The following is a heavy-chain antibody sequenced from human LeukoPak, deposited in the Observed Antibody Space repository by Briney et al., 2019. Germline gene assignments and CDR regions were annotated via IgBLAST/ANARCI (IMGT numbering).Heavy chain of an antibody. D-gene: IGHD1-26*01. J-gene: IGHJ6*02. CDR3: AHLVWEYVGGLDV. Sequence: PGGSLTLSCAASGFNFRSFGMNWVRQAPGKGLEWVSGIYTNGRTRYADAVEGRFTISRDTSKNTLYLQMHSLRVEDTAVYYCAHLVWEYVGGLDVWGQGTTVTVSS. CDR2: IYTNGRT. CDR1: GFNFRSFG. V-gene: IGHV3-23*05.